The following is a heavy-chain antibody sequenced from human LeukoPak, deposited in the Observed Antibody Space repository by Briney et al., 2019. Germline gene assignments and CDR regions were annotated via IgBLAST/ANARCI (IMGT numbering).Heavy chain of an antibody. CDR3: ARGYCSSTSCYAQNDY. D-gene: IGHD2-2*01. CDR2: IYYSGNT. Sequence: SETLSLTCSVSGGSVSSGSYYWSWIRQPPGKGLEWIGDIYYSGNTNYNPSLKSRVTISVDTSKNQFSLKLSSVTAADTAVYYCARGYCSSTSCYAQNDYWGQGTLVTVSS. CDR1: GGSVSSGSYY. V-gene: IGHV4-61*01. J-gene: IGHJ4*02.